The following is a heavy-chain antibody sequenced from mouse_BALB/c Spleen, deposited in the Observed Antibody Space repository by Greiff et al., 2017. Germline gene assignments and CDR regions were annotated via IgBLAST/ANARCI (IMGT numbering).Heavy chain of an antibody. Sequence: VQLKESGPGLVKPSQSLSLTCTVTGYSITSDYAWNWIRQFPGNILEWMGYISYSGSTSYNPSLKSRISITRDTSKNQFFLQLNSVTTEDTATYYCARGADGGYFDDWGAGTTVTVSS. J-gene: IGHJ1*01. CDR2: ISYSGST. CDR3: ARGADGGYFDD. V-gene: IGHV3-2*02. D-gene: IGHD1-1*02. CDR1: GYSITSDYA.